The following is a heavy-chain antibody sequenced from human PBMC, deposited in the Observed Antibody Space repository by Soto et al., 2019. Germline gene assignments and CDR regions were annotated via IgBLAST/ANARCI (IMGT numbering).Heavy chain of an antibody. CDR1: GYTLRSYG. CDR3: AKADSNYAGRFSYYYMDV. CDR2: ISGYNGNT. V-gene: IGHV1-18*01. Sequence: ASVKVSCKASGYTLRSYGVSWVRQAPGQGHEWMGWISGYNGNTHYSQKFQGKVTITTDTSTSTAYMELRNLRSDDTAVYYCAKADSNYAGRFSYYYMDVWGTGTMLTVSS. D-gene: IGHD4-4*01. J-gene: IGHJ6*03.